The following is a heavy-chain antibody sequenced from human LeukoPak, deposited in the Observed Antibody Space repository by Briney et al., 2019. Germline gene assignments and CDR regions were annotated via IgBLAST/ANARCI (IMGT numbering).Heavy chain of an antibody. CDR3: ASLGYCSSTSCQGVVFDI. V-gene: IGHV3-21*01. Sequence: GGSLRLSCAASGFTFSSYSMNWVRQAPGKGLEWVSSISSSSSSYIYYADSVKGRFTISRDNAESSLYLQMNSLRAEDTAVYYCASLGYCSSTSCQGVVFDIWGQGTMVTVSS. J-gene: IGHJ3*02. CDR1: GFTFSSYS. D-gene: IGHD2-2*01. CDR2: ISSSSSSYI.